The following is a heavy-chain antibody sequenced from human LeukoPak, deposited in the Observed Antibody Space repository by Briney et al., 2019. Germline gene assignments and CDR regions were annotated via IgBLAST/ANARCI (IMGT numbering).Heavy chain of an antibody. V-gene: IGHV3-21*04. CDR2: ISTRSDYI. Sequence: GGSLRLSCAASGFSFSTYSMNWVRQAPGKGLQWVSAISTRSDYIYYADSVKGRFTISRDNAKNSLYLQMNSLRAEDTAVYYCARDRRHLRGYFDLWGRGTLVTVSS. J-gene: IGHJ2*01. CDR1: GFSFSTYS. CDR3: ARDRRHLRGYFDL.